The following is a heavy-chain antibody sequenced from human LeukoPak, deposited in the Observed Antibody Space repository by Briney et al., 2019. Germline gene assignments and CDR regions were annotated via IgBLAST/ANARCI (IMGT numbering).Heavy chain of an antibody. J-gene: IGHJ4*02. CDR2: ISAYNGNT. CDR3: ARTSGPRAAAGSLDY. CDR1: GYTFTSYG. Sequence: ASVKVSCKASGYTFTSYGISWVRQAPGQGLEWMGWISAYNGNTNYAQKLQGRVTMTTDTSTSTAYMELRSLRSDDTAVYYCARTSGPRAAAGSLDYWGQGTLVTVSS. D-gene: IGHD6-13*01. V-gene: IGHV1-18*01.